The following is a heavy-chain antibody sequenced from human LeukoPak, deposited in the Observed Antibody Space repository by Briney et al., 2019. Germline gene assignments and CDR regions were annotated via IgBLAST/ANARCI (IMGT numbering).Heavy chain of an antibody. D-gene: IGHD6-6*01. CDR2: ISGSGGST. J-gene: IGHJ5*02. Sequence: GGSLRLSCAASGFTFSSYAMSWVRQAPGKGLEWVSAISGSGGSTYYADSVKGRFTISRDNSKNTLYLQMNSLRAEDTAVYYCAKLSIAARENWSDPWGQGTLVTVSS. CDR3: AKLSIAARENWSDP. CDR1: GFTFSSYA. V-gene: IGHV3-23*01.